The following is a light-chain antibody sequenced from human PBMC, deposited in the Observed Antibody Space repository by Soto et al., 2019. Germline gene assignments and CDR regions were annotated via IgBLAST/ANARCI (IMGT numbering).Light chain of an antibody. J-gene: IGLJ2*01. V-gene: IGLV2-8*01. CDR2: EVS. CDR3: SSYAGNNNVI. Sequence: QYALTQPPSASLSPGQSVTISCTGTSSDVGSYRFVSWYQQHPGKAPKLLIYEVSKRPSGVPDRFSASTSGNTASLTVSGLQADDEADYYCSSYAGNNNVIFGGGTKVTVL. CDR1: SSDVGSYRF.